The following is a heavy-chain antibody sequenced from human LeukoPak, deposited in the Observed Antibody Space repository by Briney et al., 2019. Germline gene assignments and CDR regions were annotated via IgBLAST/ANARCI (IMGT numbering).Heavy chain of an antibody. J-gene: IGHJ4*02. CDR1: GGSISSYY. CDR3: ATGSGSYYKPFDY. CDR2: IFYSGIT. Sequence: NASETLSLTCTVSGGSISSYYWSWIRQPPGKGLEWIGYIFYSGITNYNPSLSLKSRVTISVDTSKNQFSLKLSSVTAADTAVYYCATGSGSYYKPFDYWGQGSLVSVSS. D-gene: IGHD3-10*01. V-gene: IGHV4-59*08.